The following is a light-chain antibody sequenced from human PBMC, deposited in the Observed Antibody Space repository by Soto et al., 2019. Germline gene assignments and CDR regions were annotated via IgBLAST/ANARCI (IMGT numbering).Light chain of an antibody. V-gene: IGKV3-20*01. CDR1: QSVGSSY. CDR3: HQYGSSSWT. J-gene: IGKJ1*01. CDR2: GAS. Sequence: IVLTQSPGTLSLSPGERATLSCRASQSVGSSYLAWYQQKPGQAPRLLIYGASSRATGIPDRFSGSGSGTDFTLTISRLEPEDFAVYYCHQYGSSSWTFGQGTKVEIK.